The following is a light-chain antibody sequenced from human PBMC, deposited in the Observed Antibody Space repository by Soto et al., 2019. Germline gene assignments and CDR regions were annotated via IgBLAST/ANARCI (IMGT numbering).Light chain of an antibody. CDR2: GAS. CDR3: QQYNNWPPYT. Sequence: EIVMTQSPATLSVSPGERATLSCRASQSVSSNLAWYQQKPGQAPRLLIYGASIRATGIQARFSGSGSGTEFTLTISSLQSEDFAVYYCQQYNNWPPYTFGQGTKLEIK. J-gene: IGKJ2*01. CDR1: QSVSSN. V-gene: IGKV3D-15*01.